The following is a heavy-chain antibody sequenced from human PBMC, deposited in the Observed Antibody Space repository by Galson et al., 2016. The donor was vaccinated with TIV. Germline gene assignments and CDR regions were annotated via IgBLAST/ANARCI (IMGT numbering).Heavy chain of an antibody. CDR2: INPNTGGT. CDR1: GYTFSDYY. Sequence: SVKVSCKASGYTFSDYYMHWVRQAPGQGPEWMGWINPNTGGTNYAQKFQGWVSMTRDTSINTAYMELSRLKSDDTAVYYCARDDGYTSGSDYWGQGTQVTVSS. J-gene: IGHJ4*02. CDR3: ARDDGYTSGSDY. D-gene: IGHD6-19*01. V-gene: IGHV1-2*04.